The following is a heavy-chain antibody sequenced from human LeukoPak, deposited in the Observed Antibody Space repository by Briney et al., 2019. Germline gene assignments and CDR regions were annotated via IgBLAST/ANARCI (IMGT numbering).Heavy chain of an antibody. J-gene: IGHJ5*02. Sequence: GSLRLSCAASGFTFSSYWMSWVRQAPGKGLEWVANIKQDGSEKYYVDSVKGRFTISRDNAKNSLYLQMTSLRAEDTAVYYCARDRYGSGRPYNWFDPWGQGTLVTVSS. V-gene: IGHV3-7*01. CDR1: GFTFSSYW. CDR2: IKQDGSEK. D-gene: IGHD3-10*01. CDR3: ARDRYGSGRPYNWFDP.